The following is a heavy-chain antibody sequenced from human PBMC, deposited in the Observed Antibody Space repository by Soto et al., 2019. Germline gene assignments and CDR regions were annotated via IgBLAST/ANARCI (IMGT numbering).Heavy chain of an antibody. CDR3: ARDLYDPTLGYGMDV. CDR2: ISSSSSTI. D-gene: IGHD2-8*01. J-gene: IGHJ6*02. CDR1: GFTFSSYS. Sequence: PGGSLRLSCAASGFTFSSYSMNWVRQAPGKGLEWGSYISSSSSTIYYADSVKGRFTISRDNAKNSLYLQMNSLRDEDTAVYYCARDLYDPTLGYGMDVWGQGTTVTVSS. V-gene: IGHV3-48*02.